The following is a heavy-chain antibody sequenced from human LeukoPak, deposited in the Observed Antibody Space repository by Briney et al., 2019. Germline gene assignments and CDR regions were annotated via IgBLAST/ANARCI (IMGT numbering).Heavy chain of an antibody. V-gene: IGHV1-69*13. CDR2: IIPIFGTA. D-gene: IGHD3/OR15-3a*01. CDR1: GYTFTSYG. CDR3: ARDWAGYG. J-gene: IGHJ3*01. Sequence: AASVKVSCKASGYTFTSYGISWVRQAPGQGLEWMGGIIPIFGTANYAQKFQGRVTITADESTSTAYMELSSLRSENTAVYYCARDWAGYGWGQGTMVTVSS.